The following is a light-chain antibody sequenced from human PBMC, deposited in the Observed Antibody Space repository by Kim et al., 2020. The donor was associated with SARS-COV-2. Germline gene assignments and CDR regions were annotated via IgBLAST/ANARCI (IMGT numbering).Light chain of an antibody. Sequence: DIQMTQSPSSLSASVGDRVTITCLASQYISNSLNWFQHKPGNAPKLLIYDASNLETGVPSRFSGSGSGTDFTFTISSLQPEDIATYYCQQYDDLLLTFGGGTKLEI. V-gene: IGKV1-33*01. CDR1: QYISNS. CDR3: QQYDDLLLT. CDR2: DAS. J-gene: IGKJ4*01.